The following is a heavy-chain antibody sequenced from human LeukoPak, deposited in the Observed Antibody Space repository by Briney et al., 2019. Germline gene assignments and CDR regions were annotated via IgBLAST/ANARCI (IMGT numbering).Heavy chain of an antibody. CDR1: GFTFSSYD. Sequence: GGSLRLSCAASGFTFSSYDMHWVRQATGKGLEWVSAIGTAGDTYYPGSVKGRFTISRENAKNSMYLQMNSLRAGDTAVYYCARGHVALDAFDIWGQGTMVTVSS. D-gene: IGHD5-12*01. J-gene: IGHJ3*02. CDR3: ARGHVALDAFDI. CDR2: IGTAGDT. V-gene: IGHV3-13*01.